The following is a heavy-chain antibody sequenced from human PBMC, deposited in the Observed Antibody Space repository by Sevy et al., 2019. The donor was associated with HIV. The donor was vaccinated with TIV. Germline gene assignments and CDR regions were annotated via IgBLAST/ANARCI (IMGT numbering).Heavy chain of an antibody. CDR3: AGDGGRDGYNTDAFDI. Sequence: GGSLRLSCAASGFTFSSYSMNWVRQTPGKGLEWVSYISSISSTIYYGDSVKGRFTISRDNAKNSLYLQMNSLRDEDKAVYYCAGDGGRDGYNTDAFDIWGQGTMVTVSS. V-gene: IGHV3-48*02. CDR1: GFTFSSYS. J-gene: IGHJ3*02. CDR2: ISSISSTI. D-gene: IGHD5-12*01.